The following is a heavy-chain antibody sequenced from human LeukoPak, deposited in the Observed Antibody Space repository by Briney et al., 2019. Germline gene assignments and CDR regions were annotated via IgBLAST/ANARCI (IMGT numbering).Heavy chain of an antibody. CDR3: AARPYCTTATCPKTNWFDP. CDR1: GFTFSSYD. CDR2: IRYDGSDK. D-gene: IGHD2-8*01. V-gene: IGHV3-30*02. Sequence: GGSLRLSCEASGFTFSSYDMHWVRQAPGKGLEWVAFIRYDGSDKFYADSVKGRFTISRDNSKNTLYLQMSSLRADDTAVYYCAARPYCTTATCPKTNWFDPWGQGTLVTVSS. J-gene: IGHJ5*02.